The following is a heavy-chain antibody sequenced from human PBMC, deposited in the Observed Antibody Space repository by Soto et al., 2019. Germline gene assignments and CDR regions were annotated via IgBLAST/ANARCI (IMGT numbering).Heavy chain of an antibody. Sequence: GGSLRLSCAASGFTFDSFAMNWVRQAPGKGLEWVSAISGSGSSATYADSVKGRFTISRDNSKNTLYLQMNSLRAEDTAIYYCAKDVPNCSGGSCYLAYFDYWGQGTLVTVSS. CDR1: GFTFDSFA. V-gene: IGHV3-23*01. J-gene: IGHJ4*02. D-gene: IGHD2-15*01. CDR2: ISGSGSSA. CDR3: AKDVPNCSGGSCYLAYFDY.